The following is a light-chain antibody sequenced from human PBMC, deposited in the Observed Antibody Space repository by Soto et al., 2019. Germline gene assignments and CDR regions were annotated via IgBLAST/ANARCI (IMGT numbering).Light chain of an antibody. CDR3: QQRSNWPPYT. Sequence: EIVLTQSPATLSLSPGERATLSCRASPSVSSYLAWYQQQPGQAPRLLIYDASNRATSIPARFSGSGSGTDFTLTISSLEPEDFAVYYCQQRSNWPPYTFGQGTKLEIK. V-gene: IGKV3-11*01. CDR1: PSVSSY. CDR2: DAS. J-gene: IGKJ2*01.